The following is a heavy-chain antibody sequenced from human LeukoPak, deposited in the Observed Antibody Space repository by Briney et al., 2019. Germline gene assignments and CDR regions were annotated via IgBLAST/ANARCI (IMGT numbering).Heavy chain of an antibody. V-gene: IGHV3-7*03. CDR1: GFTFSNYW. CDR2: IKQDGSEK. J-gene: IGHJ4*02. Sequence: PGGSLRLSCAASGFTFSNYWMSWVRQAPGKGLEWVANIKQDGSEKYYVDSVKGRFTISRDNAKNSLYLQMNSLRAEDTAVYYCVRRHDFPDYWGQGTLVTVSS. D-gene: IGHD2-21*02. CDR3: VRRHDFPDY.